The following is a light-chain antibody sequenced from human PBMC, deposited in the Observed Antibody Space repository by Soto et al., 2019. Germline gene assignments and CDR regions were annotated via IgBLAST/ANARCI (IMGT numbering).Light chain of an antibody. J-gene: IGKJ2*03. Sequence: AIPMTQSPSSLSASVGDTVTFTCRASQAIRNDLGWFQQRPGKPPKLLIYGISILRTGVPSRFSGSGSGTDFTLTLSDQQPDGLEPYSCLHDALYPYSFGQGNKLE. CDR3: LHDALYPYS. CDR2: GIS. CDR1: QAIRND. V-gene: IGKV1-6*01.